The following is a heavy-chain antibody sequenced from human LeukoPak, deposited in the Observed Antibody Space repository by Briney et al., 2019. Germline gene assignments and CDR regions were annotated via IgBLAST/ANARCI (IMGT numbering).Heavy chain of an antibody. Sequence: AGGSLRLSCAASGFTFSSYWMHWVRQAPRKGLVWVSLINSDGSSTTYADSVKGRFTISRDNAKNTLFLQTNSPRAEDTAVYYCVQMAPYCGGDCYFDYWGQGTLVTVSS. CDR2: INSDGSST. CDR1: GFTFSSYW. J-gene: IGHJ4*02. V-gene: IGHV3-74*01. D-gene: IGHD2-21*02. CDR3: VQMAPYCGGDCYFDY.